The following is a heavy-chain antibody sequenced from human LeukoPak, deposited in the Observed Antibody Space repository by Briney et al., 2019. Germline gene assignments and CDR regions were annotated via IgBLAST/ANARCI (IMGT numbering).Heavy chain of an antibody. V-gene: IGHV5-51*01. CDR1: GYSCTTYW. J-gene: IGHJ4*02. CDR2: IYPGDSDT. D-gene: IGHD6-13*01. CDR3: AGTQYSSSWSRFDF. Sequence: KHGESLKISCKGPGYSCTTYWIAWVRQMPGKGLEWMGIIYPGDSDTRYSPSFQGQVTISADKSISTAYLQWSSLKASDTAMYYCAGTQYSSSWSRFDFWGQGTLVTVSS.